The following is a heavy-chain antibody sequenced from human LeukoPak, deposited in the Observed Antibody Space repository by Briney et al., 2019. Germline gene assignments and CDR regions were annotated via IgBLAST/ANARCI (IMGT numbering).Heavy chain of an antibody. Sequence: ASVKVSFKTSGYTFNDYFIHWVRQAPGQGLEWMGRVNSNSAVAESEEKFQGRVTVTRDTSIRTVYMELFRLTSDDTAIYYCARGVSATTHRELDLWGKGTLVTVSS. CDR3: ARGVSATTHRELDL. D-gene: IGHD1-14*01. V-gene: IGHV1-2*06. CDR1: GYTFNDYF. CDR2: VNSNSAVA. J-gene: IGHJ5*02.